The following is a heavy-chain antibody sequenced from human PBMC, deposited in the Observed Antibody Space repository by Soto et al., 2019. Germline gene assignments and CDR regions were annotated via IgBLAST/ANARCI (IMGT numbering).Heavy chain of an antibody. CDR1: GGSISSYY. V-gene: IGHV4-59*08. CDR3: ARLAGYGSGTSCYGYCGMDG. D-gene: IGHD2-2*01. J-gene: IGHJ6*02. Sequence: SETLSLTCTVSGGSISSYYWSWIRQPPGKGLEWIGYIYYSGTTNYNPSLKSRVTISVDTSKNQFSLKVNSVTAADTAVFYCARLAGYGSGTSCYGYCGMDGWGQGTTVTVSS. CDR2: IYYSGTT.